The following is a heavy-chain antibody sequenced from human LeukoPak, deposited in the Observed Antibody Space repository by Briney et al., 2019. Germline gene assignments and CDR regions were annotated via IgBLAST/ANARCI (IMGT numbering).Heavy chain of an antibody. CDR1: GYSISSGYY. CDR3: ARHRPPMVRGVISDY. Sequence: SETLSLTCAVSGYSISSGYYWGWIRQPPGKGLEWIGSIYYSGSTYYNPSLKSRVTISVDTSKNQFSLKLSSVTAADTAVYYCARHRPPMVRGVISDYWGQGTLVTVSS. CDR2: IYYSGST. J-gene: IGHJ4*02. D-gene: IGHD3-10*01. V-gene: IGHV4-38-2*01.